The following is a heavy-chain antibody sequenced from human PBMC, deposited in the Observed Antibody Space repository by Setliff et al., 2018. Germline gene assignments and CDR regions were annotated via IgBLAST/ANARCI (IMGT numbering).Heavy chain of an antibody. J-gene: IGHJ6*03. CDR1: GFTFSSYW. D-gene: IGHD3-16*01. CDR3: VRARTTWGYIDV. V-gene: IGHV3-7*03. Sequence: GGSLRLSCAASGFTFSSYWMSWVRQAPGKGLEWVANIKQDGSDKYYVDSVKGRFTISRDNAKNSLSLQMNSLRAEDTAVYYCVRARTTWGYIDVWGKGTTVTVSS. CDR2: IKQDGSDK.